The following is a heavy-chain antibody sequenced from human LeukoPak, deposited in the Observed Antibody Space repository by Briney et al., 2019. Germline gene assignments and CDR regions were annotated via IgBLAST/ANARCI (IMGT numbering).Heavy chain of an antibody. Sequence: SETLSLTCAVYGGSFSGYYWRWIRQPPGKGLEWIGEINHSGSTNYNPSLKSRVTISVDTSKNQFSLKLSSVTAADTAVYYCARGVIQLKYGMDVWGQGTTVTVSS. V-gene: IGHV4-34*01. CDR1: GGSFSGYY. CDR2: INHSGST. CDR3: ARGVIQLKYGMDV. D-gene: IGHD5-18*01. J-gene: IGHJ6*02.